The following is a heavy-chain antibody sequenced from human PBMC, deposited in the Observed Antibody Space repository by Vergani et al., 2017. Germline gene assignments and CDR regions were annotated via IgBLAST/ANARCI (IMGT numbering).Heavy chain of an antibody. CDR1: GYTLTDYW. J-gene: IGHJ6*02. CDR3: ASRDITIFGVVIIRGYYYYGMDV. V-gene: IGHV1-69-2*01. CDR2: VDPEDGET. Sequence: DVQLVQSGAEVKKPGTTVKISCKVSGYTLTDYWMHWVQQAPGKGLEWMGAVDPEDGETVYAEKFQGRVTMTRDTSTSTVYMELSSLRSEDTAVYYCASRDITIFGVVIIRGYYYYGMDVWGQGTTVTVSS. D-gene: IGHD3-3*01.